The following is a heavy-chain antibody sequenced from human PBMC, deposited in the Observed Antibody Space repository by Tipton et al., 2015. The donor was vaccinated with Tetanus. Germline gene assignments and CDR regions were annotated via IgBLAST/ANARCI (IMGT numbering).Heavy chain of an antibody. J-gene: IGHJ4*02. V-gene: IGHV4-61*08. Sequence: GLVKPSETLSLTCSVSGGSLRSGDHYWSWIRQPPGKGLEWLAYISSSGSTNYNPSLKSRVTMSVDTSKRQFSLKLNSVTAADTAVYYCARGWGSSWYYFDYWGQGILVTVSS. CDR2: ISSSGST. CDR3: ARGWGSSWYYFDY. CDR1: GGSLRSGDHY. D-gene: IGHD6-13*01.